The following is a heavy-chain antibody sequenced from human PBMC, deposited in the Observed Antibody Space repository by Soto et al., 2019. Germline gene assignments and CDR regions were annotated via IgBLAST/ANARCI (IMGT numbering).Heavy chain of an antibody. V-gene: IGHV4-4*07. CDR2: IDTSGNT. CDR3: ARYSNNWFQTEGMDV. D-gene: IGHD6-13*01. CDR1: VDSITTYH. Sequence: PSGTLSLTCTVSVDSITTYHWSWIRPPAGKGLEWIGRIDTSGNTNYNPSLKSRVTMSVDTSKKQFSLKLTSVTAADTAVYYCARYSNNWFQTEGMDVWGQGTTVTLSS. J-gene: IGHJ6*02.